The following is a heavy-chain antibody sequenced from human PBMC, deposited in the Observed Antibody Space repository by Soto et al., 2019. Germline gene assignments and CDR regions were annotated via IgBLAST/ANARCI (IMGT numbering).Heavy chain of an antibody. V-gene: IGHV3-11*01. J-gene: IGHJ4*02. CDR2: ISPDGGYM. CDR3: AKRATGTYFDY. Sequence: GGPLRLSCAASGFTFRDYYMTWLRQAPGKGLEWVSYISPDGGYMYYADSVKGRFTISRDNAKNSLYLQMNSLRGEDTAVYYCAKRATGTYFDYWGQGTLVTVS. CDR1: GFTFRDYY. D-gene: IGHD1-1*01.